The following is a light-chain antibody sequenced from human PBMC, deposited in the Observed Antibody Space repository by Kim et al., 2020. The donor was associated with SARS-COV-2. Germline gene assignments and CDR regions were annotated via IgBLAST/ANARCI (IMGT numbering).Light chain of an antibody. CDR1: SLRSYY. CDR3: NSRDSNDNVV. V-gene: IGLV3-19*01. CDR2: GKN. J-gene: IGLJ2*01. Sequence: ALGQTVRMTCQGDSLRSYYATWYQQKPGQAPILVIYGKNNRPSGIPDRFSGSSSGNTASLTITGTQAGDEADYYCNSRDSNDNVVFGGGTQLTVL.